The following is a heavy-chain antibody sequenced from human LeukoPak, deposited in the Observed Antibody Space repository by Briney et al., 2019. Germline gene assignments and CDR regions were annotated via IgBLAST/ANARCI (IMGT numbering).Heavy chain of an antibody. V-gene: IGHV3-64*02. CDR3: ARASVTTGMN. CDR1: GFTFSDYA. J-gene: IGHJ4*02. Sequence: PGGSLRLSCAASGFTFSDYAMHWVRQAPGKELKYVSAISYNGNGKHYADSVKGRFTISRDNSQSTLNLQMDNLRAEDTAVYYCARASVTTGMNWGQGTLVTVSS. D-gene: IGHD4-17*01. CDR2: ISYNGNGK.